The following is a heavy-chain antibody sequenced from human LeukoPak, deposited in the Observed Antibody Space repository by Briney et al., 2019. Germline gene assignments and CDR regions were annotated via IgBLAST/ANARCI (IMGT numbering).Heavy chain of an antibody. CDR3: AGDRGWTFYL. Sequence: GGSLRLSCAASEFNFAVEWMTWVRQAPGTGLEWVATIKGDGSEKYYVDSVKGRFTISRDNAKNSLYLQMNSLKDEDMAVYYCAGDRGWTFYLWGQGTLVSVSS. J-gene: IGHJ5*02. D-gene: IGHD3-10*01. CDR1: EFNFAVEW. V-gene: IGHV3-7*01. CDR2: IKGDGSEK.